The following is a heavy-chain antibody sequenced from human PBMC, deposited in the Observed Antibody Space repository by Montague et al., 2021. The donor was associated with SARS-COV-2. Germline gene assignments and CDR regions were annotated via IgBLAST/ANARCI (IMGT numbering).Heavy chain of an antibody. J-gene: IGHJ4*02. CDR2: IYPGRNN. CDR1: GGSISSGYFY. CDR3: ASVDTVTCYLDY. V-gene: IGHV4-61*02. D-gene: IGHD4-17*01. Sequence: TLSLTCTVSGGSISSGYFYWIWNRQPAGKELEWDGLIYPGRNNNYNPSLKSRVTISVDTSKNQFSLKLSTVTAADTAVYYCASVDTVTCYLDYWGRGTLVTVSS.